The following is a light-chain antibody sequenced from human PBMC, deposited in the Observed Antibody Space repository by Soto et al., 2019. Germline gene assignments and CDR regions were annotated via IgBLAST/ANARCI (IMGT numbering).Light chain of an antibody. V-gene: IGLV2-14*01. CDR2: EVS. CDR3: SSYTTTTRL. J-gene: IGLJ3*02. CDR1: SIDISSNNY. Sequence: QSALTQPASLSGSPGQSITISCTGTSIDISSNNYVSWFQQRPGKAPTLIIYEVSNRPSGVSTHFSGSKSGNTASLTISGLLPEEEAEYYCSSYTTTTRLFGGGTKLTVL.